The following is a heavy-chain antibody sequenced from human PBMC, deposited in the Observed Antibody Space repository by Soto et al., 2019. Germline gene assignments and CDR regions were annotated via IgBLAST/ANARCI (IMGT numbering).Heavy chain of an antibody. Sequence: SQPLSLTCAISGDSVSSNSAAWNWIRQSPSRGFEWLGRTYYRFKWFNEYAESVKSRITIKPETSKNHFSLQLNSVTPDDTAVYYCVRARYCSGGSCYYGLDVWGQGTTVTVS. J-gene: IGHJ6*02. CDR1: GDSVSSNSAA. CDR3: VRARYCSGGSCYYGLDV. CDR2: TYYRFKWFN. V-gene: IGHV6-1*01. D-gene: IGHD2-15*01.